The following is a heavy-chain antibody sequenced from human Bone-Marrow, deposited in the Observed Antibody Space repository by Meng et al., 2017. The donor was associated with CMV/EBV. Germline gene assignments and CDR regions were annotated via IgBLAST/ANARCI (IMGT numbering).Heavy chain of an antibody. D-gene: IGHD1-26*01. V-gene: IGHV4-61*01. J-gene: IGHJ3*02. CDR2: IYYSGST. Sequence: SETLSLTCTVSGGSISSSSYYWSWIRQPPGKGLEWIGYIYYSGSTNYNPSLKSRVTIPVDTSKNQFSLKLSSVTAADTAVYYCARSGGYWDAFDIWGQGTMVTVSS. CDR1: GGSISSSSYY. CDR3: ARSGGYWDAFDI.